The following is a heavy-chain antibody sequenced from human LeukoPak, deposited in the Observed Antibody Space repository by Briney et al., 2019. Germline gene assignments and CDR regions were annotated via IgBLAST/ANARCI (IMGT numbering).Heavy chain of an antibody. CDR1: GGTFSSY. CDR2: IYSGGST. J-gene: IGHJ4*02. V-gene: IGHV3-66*01. CDR3: TRDPRRLDY. Sequence: SCKASGGTFSSYMSWVRQAPGKGLEWVSIIYSGGSTYYADSVKGRFTISRDNAKNSLYLQMTSLRAEDTAVYYCTRDPRRLDYWGQGTLVTVSS.